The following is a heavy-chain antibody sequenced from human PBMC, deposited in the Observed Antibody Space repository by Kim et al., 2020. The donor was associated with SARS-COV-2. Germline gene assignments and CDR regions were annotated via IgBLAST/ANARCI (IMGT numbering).Heavy chain of an antibody. CDR3: ARVPSTMSNILTGYYTFDY. CDR1: GYTFTSYG. V-gene: IGHV1-18*01. Sequence: ASVKVSCKASGYTFTSYGISWVRQAPGQGLEWMGWISAYNGNTNYAQKLQGRVTMTTDTSTSTAYMELRSLRSDDTAVYYCARVPSTMSNILTGYYTFDYWGQGTLVTVSS. CDR2: ISAYNGNT. J-gene: IGHJ4*02. D-gene: IGHD3-9*01.